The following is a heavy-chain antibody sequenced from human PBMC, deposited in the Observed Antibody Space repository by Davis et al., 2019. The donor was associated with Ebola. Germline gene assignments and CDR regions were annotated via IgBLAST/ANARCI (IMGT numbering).Heavy chain of an antibody. J-gene: IGHJ5*02. CDR3: ARRGASSWYAGWFDP. V-gene: IGHV4-59*08. CDR1: GGSISGTYY. CDR2: IYNSGST. Sequence: MPGGSLRLSCTVSGGSISGTYYWNWIRQPPGKGLEWIGYIYNSGSTNYNPSLKSRVTISVDTSKNQFSLKLSSVTAADTAMYYCARRGASSWYAGWFDPWGQGTLVTVSS. D-gene: IGHD6-13*01.